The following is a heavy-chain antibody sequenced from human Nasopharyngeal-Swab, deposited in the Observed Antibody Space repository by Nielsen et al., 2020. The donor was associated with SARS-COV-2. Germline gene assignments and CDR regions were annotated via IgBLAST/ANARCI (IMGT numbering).Heavy chain of an antibody. V-gene: IGHV3-48*04. D-gene: IGHD1-26*01. CDR1: GFTFSSYS. Sequence: LKISCAASGFTFSSYSMNWVRQAPGKGLEWVSYISSTSSTIYYADSVKGRFTISRDNAKNSLYLQMDSLRAEDTAVYYCARDPLGMVGAHIDYWGQGTLVTVSS. CDR3: ARDPLGMVGAHIDY. CDR2: ISSTSSTI. J-gene: IGHJ4*02.